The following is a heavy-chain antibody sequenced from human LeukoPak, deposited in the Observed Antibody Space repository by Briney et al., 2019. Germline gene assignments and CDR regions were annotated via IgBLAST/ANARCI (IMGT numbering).Heavy chain of an antibody. V-gene: IGHV3-20*01. CDR2: INWNGGST. D-gene: IGHD3-22*01. CDR3: ARDYYDSSGYSYYMDV. J-gene: IGHJ6*03. Sequence: GGSLRLSCAASGFTFDDYGMRWVRQAPGKGLEWVSGINWNGGSTGYADSVKGRFTISRDNAKNSLYLQMNSLRAEDTALYHCARDYYDSSGYSYYMDVWGKGTTVTVSS. CDR1: GFTFDDYG.